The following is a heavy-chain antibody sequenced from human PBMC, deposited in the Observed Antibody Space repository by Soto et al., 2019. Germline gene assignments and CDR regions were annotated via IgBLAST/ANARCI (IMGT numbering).Heavy chain of an antibody. Sequence: PGGSLRLSCAASGFTFSSYGMHWVRQAPGKGLEWVAVISHDGSNKYYADSVKGRFTISRDNSKNTLYLQMNSLRAEDTAVYYCAKDTYSSSWYGPYYYYGMDVWGQGTTVTVS. CDR3: AKDTYSSSWYGPYYYYGMDV. CDR1: GFTFSSYG. CDR2: ISHDGSNK. J-gene: IGHJ6*02. D-gene: IGHD6-13*01. V-gene: IGHV3-30*18.